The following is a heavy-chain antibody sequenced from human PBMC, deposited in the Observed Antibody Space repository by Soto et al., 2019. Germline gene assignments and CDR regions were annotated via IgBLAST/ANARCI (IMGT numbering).Heavy chain of an antibody. CDR3: ARPWAAGTDFDY. D-gene: IGHD6-19*01. Sequence: QLQLQESGPGLVKPSETLSLTCTVSGGSISSSSYYWGWIRQPPGKGLEWIGSIYYSGSTYYNPSLKSRVTISVDTSKNQFSLKLSSVTAADSAVYYCARPWAAGTDFDYWGQGTLVTVSS. CDR2: IYYSGST. CDR1: GGSISSSSYY. J-gene: IGHJ4*02. V-gene: IGHV4-39*01.